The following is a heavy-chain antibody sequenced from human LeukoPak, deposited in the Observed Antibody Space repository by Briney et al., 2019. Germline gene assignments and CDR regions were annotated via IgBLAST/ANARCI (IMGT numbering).Heavy chain of an antibody. V-gene: IGHV3-48*01. CDR1: GFTFSSYS. CDR2: VTSSSRTI. Sequence: GGSLRLSCAASGFTFSSYSMNWVRRAPGKGPEWIAHVTSSSRTIYYADSVKGRFTISRDNAKSSLYLQLDSLRAEDTAVYYCARDLIGGNAYDYWGQGALVTVSS. D-gene: IGHD2-15*01. CDR3: ARDLIGGNAYDY. J-gene: IGHJ4*02.